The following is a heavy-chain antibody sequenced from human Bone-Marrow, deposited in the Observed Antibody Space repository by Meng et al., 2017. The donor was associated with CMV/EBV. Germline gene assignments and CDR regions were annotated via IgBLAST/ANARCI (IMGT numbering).Heavy chain of an antibody. CDR1: GFTFINYA. CDR3: ARDYLRWLLSAFDY. Sequence: GESLKISCVASGFTFINYAMSWVRQAPGRGLEWVSAIGHKGDSTYYADSVKGRFTISRDNSKNTLDLQMNSLRAEDTAVYYCARDYLRWLLSAFDYWGQGTLVPVSS. CDR2: IGHKGDST. D-gene: IGHD5-24*01. J-gene: IGHJ4*02. V-gene: IGHV3-23*01.